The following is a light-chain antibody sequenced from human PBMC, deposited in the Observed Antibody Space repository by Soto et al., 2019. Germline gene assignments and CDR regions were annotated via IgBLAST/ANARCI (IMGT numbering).Light chain of an antibody. V-gene: IGKV3-15*01. CDR2: GAS. CDR1: QNVSSN. CDR3: QHYNNWPPYT. J-gene: IGKJ2*01. Sequence: EIVMTQSPATLSVSPGERATLSCRASQNVSSNLAWYQQKPGQAPRLLIYGASTRATVIPATFSGSESGTEFTLTISSLQSEDFVVYYCQHYNNWPPYTFGQGIKLEIK.